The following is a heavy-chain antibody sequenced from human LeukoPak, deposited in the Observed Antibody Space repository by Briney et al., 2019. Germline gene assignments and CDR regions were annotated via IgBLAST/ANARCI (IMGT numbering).Heavy chain of an antibody. CDR2: IGTAGDT. Sequence: GGSLILSCAASGFAFSSYDMHWVRQATGKGLEWVSAIGTAGDTYYPGSVKGRFTISRENAKNSLYLQMNSLRAGDTAVYYCARAYRGYYGSGSYYNDAFDIWGQGTMVTVSS. J-gene: IGHJ3*02. CDR1: GFAFSSYD. CDR3: ARAYRGYYGSGSYYNDAFDI. D-gene: IGHD3-10*01. V-gene: IGHV3-13*04.